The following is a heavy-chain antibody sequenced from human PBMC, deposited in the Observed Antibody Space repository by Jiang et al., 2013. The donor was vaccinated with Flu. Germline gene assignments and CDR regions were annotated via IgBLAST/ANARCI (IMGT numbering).Heavy chain of an antibody. V-gene: IGHV3-30-3*01. CDR3: AREAYPMVRGVITSHNDY. D-gene: IGHD3-10*01. Sequence: AASGFTFSSYAMHWVRQAPGKGLEWVAVISYDGSNKYYADSVKGRFTISRDNSKNTLYLQMNSLRAEDTAVYYCAREAYPMVRGVITSHNDYWGQGTLVTVSS. CDR2: ISYDGSNK. J-gene: IGHJ4*02. CDR1: GFTFSSYA.